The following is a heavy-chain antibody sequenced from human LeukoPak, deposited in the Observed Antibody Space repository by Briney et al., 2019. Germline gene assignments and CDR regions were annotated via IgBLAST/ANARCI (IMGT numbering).Heavy chain of an antibody. Sequence: SETLSLTCAVYGGSFSGYYWSWLRHPPGKGLEWIGYIYYSGSTNYNPSLKSRVTISVDTSKNQFSLKLSSVTAADTAVYYCSLGYSSGWYEYWGQGTLVTVSS. V-gene: IGHV4-59*08. CDR2: IYYSGST. CDR3: SLGYSSGWYEY. D-gene: IGHD6-19*01. CDR1: GGSFSGYY. J-gene: IGHJ4*02.